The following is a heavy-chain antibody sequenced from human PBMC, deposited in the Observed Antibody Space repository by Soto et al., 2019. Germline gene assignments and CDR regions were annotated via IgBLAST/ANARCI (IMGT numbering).Heavy chain of an antibody. J-gene: IGHJ6*02. CDR1: GGSISSSSYY. Sequence: SETLSLTCTVSGGSISSSSYYWGWIRQPPGKGLEWIGSIYYSGSTYYNPSLKSRVTISVDTSKNQFSLKLSSVTAADTAVYYCARRLHYDSSGFEGGGMDVWGQGTTVS. D-gene: IGHD3-22*01. V-gene: IGHV4-39*01. CDR3: ARRLHYDSSGFEGGGMDV. CDR2: IYYSGST.